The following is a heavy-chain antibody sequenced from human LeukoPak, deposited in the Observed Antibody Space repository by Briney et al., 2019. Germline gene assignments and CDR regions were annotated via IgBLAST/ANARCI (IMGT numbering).Heavy chain of an antibody. Sequence: PSQTLSLTCAVSGGSISSGGYSWSWIRQPPGKGLEWIGNIYHSGSTYYNPSLKSRVTISVDTSKNQFSLKLGSVTAADTAVYYCARLATGYYNPYYFDYWGHGTLVTVSS. CDR1: GGSISSGGYS. CDR2: IYHSGST. D-gene: IGHD3-9*01. J-gene: IGHJ4*01. CDR3: ARLATGYYNPYYFDY. V-gene: IGHV4-30-2*03.